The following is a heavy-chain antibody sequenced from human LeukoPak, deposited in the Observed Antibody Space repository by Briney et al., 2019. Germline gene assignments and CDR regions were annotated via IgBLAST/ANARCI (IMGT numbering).Heavy chain of an antibody. V-gene: IGHV4-30-2*01. J-gene: IGHJ5*02. CDR2: IYHSGST. CDR1: XDSITSXGYS. D-gene: IGHD1-1*01. CDR3: ARRGTNFWFDP. Sequence: TLSLTCXXXXDSITSXGYSWGWIRQPPGKGLEWIGHIYHSGSTFYNSSLNSRVAISVDMSRNQFSLNLNSVTAADTAMYYCARRGTNFWFDPWGQGILVTVSS.